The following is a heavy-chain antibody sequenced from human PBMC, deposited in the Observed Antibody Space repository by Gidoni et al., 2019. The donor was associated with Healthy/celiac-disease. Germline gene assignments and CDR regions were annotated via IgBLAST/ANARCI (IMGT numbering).Heavy chain of an antibody. V-gene: IGHV4-4*07. CDR2: IYTSGST. CDR1: GGSISSYY. Sequence: QVQLQESGPGLVKPSETLSLTCTVSGGSISSYYWRWIRQPAGKGLEWIGRIYTSGSTNYNPSLKSRVTMSVDTSKNQFSLKLSSVTAADTAVYYCARGPGIAAAGTNPSYYFDYWGQGTLVTVSS. CDR3: ARGPGIAAAGTNPSYYFDY. J-gene: IGHJ4*02. D-gene: IGHD6-13*01.